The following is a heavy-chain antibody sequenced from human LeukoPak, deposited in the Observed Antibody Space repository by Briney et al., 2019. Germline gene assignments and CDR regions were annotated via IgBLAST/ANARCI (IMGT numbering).Heavy chain of an antibody. V-gene: IGHV1-2*06. Sequence: ASVKVSCKASGYTFTGYYKHWVRQAPGQGLEWMGRINPNSGGTNYAQKFQGRVTMTRDTSINTVYMELSRLRSDDTAVYYCARGEMATIREIRCFDCWGQGTLVTVSS. D-gene: IGHD5-24*01. CDR3: ARGEMATIREIRCFDC. J-gene: IGHJ4*02. CDR2: INPNSGGT. CDR1: GYTFTGYY.